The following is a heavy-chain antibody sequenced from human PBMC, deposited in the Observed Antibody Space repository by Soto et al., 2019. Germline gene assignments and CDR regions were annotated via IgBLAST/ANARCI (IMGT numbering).Heavy chain of an antibody. Sequence: EVQLVESGGGLVQPGGSLRLSCAASGFTVSSNYMSWVRQAPGKGLEWVSVIYSGGSTYYADSVKGRFTISRDNSKHTLYLQMNSLRAEDTAVYYCARDHYYDSSGCFDYWGQGTLVTVSS. CDR2: IYSGGST. CDR1: GFTVSSNY. J-gene: IGHJ4*02. D-gene: IGHD3-22*01. V-gene: IGHV3-66*01. CDR3: ARDHYYDSSGCFDY.